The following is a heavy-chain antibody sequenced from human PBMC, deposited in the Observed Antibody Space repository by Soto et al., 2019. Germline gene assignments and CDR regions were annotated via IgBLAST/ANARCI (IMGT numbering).Heavy chain of an antibody. D-gene: IGHD6-19*01. J-gene: IGHJ4*02. Sequence: EVQLWESVGGLVQPGGSLRLSCAASGFTFSSFAMSWVRQAPGKGLEWVSAIGSRGDSTYYADSVKGRFTISRDNSKNTLYLQMNSLRAEDTAVYYCAKDLIYGYNSGRPFDSWGQGTLVTVSS. CDR3: AKDLIYGYNSGRPFDS. CDR1: GFTFSSFA. CDR2: IGSRGDST. V-gene: IGHV3-23*01.